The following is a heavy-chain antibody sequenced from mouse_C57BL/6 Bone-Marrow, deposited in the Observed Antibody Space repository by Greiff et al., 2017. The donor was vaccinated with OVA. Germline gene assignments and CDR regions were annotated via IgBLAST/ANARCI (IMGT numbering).Heavy chain of an antibody. CDR1: GFSFNTYA. Sequence: DVQLVESGGGLVQPKGSLKLSCAASGFSFNTYAMNWVRQAPGKGLEWVARIRSKSNNYATYYADSVKDRFTISRDDSESMLYLQMNNLKTEDTAMYYCVRQHYSNFYWYFDVWGTGTTVTVSS. CDR3: VRQHYSNFYWYFDV. J-gene: IGHJ1*03. CDR2: IRSKSNNYAT. V-gene: IGHV10-1*01. D-gene: IGHD2-5*01.